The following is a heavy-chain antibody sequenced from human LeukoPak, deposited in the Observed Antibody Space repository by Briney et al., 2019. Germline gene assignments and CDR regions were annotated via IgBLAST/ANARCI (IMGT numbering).Heavy chain of an antibody. D-gene: IGHD3-3*01. CDR3: ARGNRSYDFWSGYQP. V-gene: IGHV4-34*01. J-gene: IGHJ5*02. CDR1: GGSFSGYY. CDR2: INHSGST. Sequence: SATLSLTCAVHGGSFSGYYWSWIRQPPGKGLEWIGEINHSGSTNYNPSLKSRVTISVDTSKNQFSLKLSSVSAADTAVYYCARGNRSYDFWSGYQPWDQGTLVTVSS.